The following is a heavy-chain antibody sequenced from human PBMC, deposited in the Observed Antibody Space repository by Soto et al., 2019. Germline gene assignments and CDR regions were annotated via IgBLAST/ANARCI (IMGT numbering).Heavy chain of an antibody. D-gene: IGHD4-17*01. J-gene: IGHJ5*02. Sequence: QVQLQQWGAGLLKPSETLSLTCAVYGGSFSGYYWSWIRQPPGKGLEWIGEINHSGSTNYNPSLKRRVTISLDTSKNQFSLRLSSVTAADTAVYYCAVTTVTTDWFDPWGQGTLVTVSS. CDR3: AVTTVTTDWFDP. V-gene: IGHV4-34*01. CDR2: INHSGST. CDR1: GGSFSGYY.